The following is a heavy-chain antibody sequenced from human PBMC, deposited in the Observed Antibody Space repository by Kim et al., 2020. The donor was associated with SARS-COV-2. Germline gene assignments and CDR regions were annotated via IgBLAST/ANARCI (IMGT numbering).Heavy chain of an antibody. V-gene: IGHV4-31*03. CDR1: GGSISSGGYY. Sequence: SETLSLTCTVSGGSISSGGYYWSWIRQHPGKGLEWIGYIYYSGSTYYNPSLKSRVTISVDTSKNQFSLKLSSVTAADTAVYYCARGEVLLWFGEGPYYYGMDVWGQGTTVTVSS. J-gene: IGHJ6*02. CDR2: IYYSGST. CDR3: ARGEVLLWFGEGPYYYGMDV. D-gene: IGHD3-10*01.